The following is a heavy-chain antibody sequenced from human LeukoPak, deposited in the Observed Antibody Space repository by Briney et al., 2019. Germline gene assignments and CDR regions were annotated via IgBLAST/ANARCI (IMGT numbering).Heavy chain of an antibody. CDR2: INPNSGGT. Sequence: ASVKVPCKASGYTFTGYYMHWVRQAPGQGLEWMGWINPNSGGTNYAQKFQGRVTMTRDTSISTAYMELSSLRSEDTAVYYCARGWYGDYYYYYYMDVWGKGTTVTISS. CDR3: ARGWYGDYYYYYYMDV. CDR1: GYTFTGYY. D-gene: IGHD4-17*01. V-gene: IGHV1-2*02. J-gene: IGHJ6*03.